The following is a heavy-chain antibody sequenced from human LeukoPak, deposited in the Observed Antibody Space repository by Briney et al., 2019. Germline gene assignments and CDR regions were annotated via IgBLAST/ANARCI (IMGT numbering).Heavy chain of an antibody. J-gene: IGHJ4*02. D-gene: IGHD3-10*01. CDR3: ARRMVRGVRKYYFDY. CDR2: INYSGST. Sequence: PSETLSLTCAIYSESFSGYFWSWIRQPPGKGLEWIGEINYSGSTNYNPSLKSRVTISVDTSKNQFSLKLSSVTAADTAVYYCARRMVRGVRKYYFDYWGQGTLVTVSS. CDR1: SESFSGYF. V-gene: IGHV4-34*01.